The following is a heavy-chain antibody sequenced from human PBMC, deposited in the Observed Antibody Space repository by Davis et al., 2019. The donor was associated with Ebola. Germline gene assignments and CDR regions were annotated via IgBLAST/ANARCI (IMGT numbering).Heavy chain of an antibody. CDR3: ARDGRGIYYDYFDY. Sequence: ASVKVSCKASGYSFNTYGISWVRQAPGQGPAWMGWISGHNGNTKSAEKFQDRVTLTTDTSTNTAYLELRSLTSDDTALYYCARDGRGIYYDYFDYWGQGTLVTVSS. V-gene: IGHV1-18*01. CDR2: ISGHNGNT. D-gene: IGHD1-26*01. CDR1: GYSFNTYG. J-gene: IGHJ4*02.